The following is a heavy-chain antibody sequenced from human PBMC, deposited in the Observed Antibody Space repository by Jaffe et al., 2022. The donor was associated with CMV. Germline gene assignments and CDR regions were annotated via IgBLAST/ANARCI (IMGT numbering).Heavy chain of an antibody. CDR1: GFTFSSYA. D-gene: IGHD6-6*01. V-gene: IGHV3-23*01. Sequence: EVQLLESGGGLVQPGGSLRLSCAASGFTFSSYAMSWVRQAPGKGLEWVSAISGSGGSTYYADSVKGRFTISRDNSKNTLYLQMNSLRAEDTAVYYCAKPSIAARRYYYYGMDVWGQGTTVTVSS. J-gene: IGHJ6*02. CDR2: ISGSGGST. CDR3: AKPSIAARRYYYYGMDV.